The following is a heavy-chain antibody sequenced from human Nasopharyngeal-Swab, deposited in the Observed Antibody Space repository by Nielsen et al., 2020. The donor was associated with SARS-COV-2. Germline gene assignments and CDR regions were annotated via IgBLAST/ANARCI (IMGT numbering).Heavy chain of an antibody. Sequence: GESLKISCAASGFTFSSYDMHWVRQATGKGLEWVSAIGTAGDTYYPGSVKGRFTISRENAKNSLYLQMNSLRAGDTAVYYCARGVSTYDSSGYPRSYYYYGTDVWGQGTTVTVSS. J-gene: IGHJ6*02. V-gene: IGHV3-13*04. CDR3: ARGVSTYDSSGYPRSYYYYGTDV. CDR2: IGTAGDT. D-gene: IGHD3-22*01. CDR1: GFTFSSYD.